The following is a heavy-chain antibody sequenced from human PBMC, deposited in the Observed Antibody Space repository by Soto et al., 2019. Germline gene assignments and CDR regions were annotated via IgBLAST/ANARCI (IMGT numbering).Heavy chain of an antibody. CDR1: GGSISSGGYY. Sequence: SETLSLTCTVSGGSISSGGYYWSWIRRHPGKGLEWIGYIYYSGSTYYNPSLKSRVTISVDTSKNQFSLKLSSVTAADTAVYYCARYGPLKVVKGAFDYWGQGTLVTVSS. CDR3: ARYGPLKVVKGAFDY. CDR2: IYYSGST. V-gene: IGHV4-31*03. D-gene: IGHD2-15*01. J-gene: IGHJ4*02.